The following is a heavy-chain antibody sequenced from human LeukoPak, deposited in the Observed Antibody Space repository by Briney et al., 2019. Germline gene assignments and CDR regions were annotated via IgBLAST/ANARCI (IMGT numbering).Heavy chain of an antibody. CDR2: ISHIGNT. V-gene: IGHV4-59*11. D-gene: IGHD5-18*01. Sequence: PSETLSLTCTVSGASISGHYLTWIRQPPGKGLEWIGYISHIGNTNYNPSLKSRVTISVDTSKNQFSLKLSSVTAADTAVYYCARFRGYSYGSYYYYYGMDVWGQGTTVTVSS. J-gene: IGHJ6*02. CDR1: GASISGHY. CDR3: ARFRGYSYGSYYYYYGMDV.